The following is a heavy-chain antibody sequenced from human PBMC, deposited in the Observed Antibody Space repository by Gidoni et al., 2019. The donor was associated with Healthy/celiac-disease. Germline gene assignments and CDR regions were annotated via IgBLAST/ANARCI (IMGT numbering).Heavy chain of an antibody. CDR3: ARDSSVWGSYRLDLGWYFDL. V-gene: IGHV3-33*01. CDR1: GFTFSSYG. CDR2: IWYDGSNK. Sequence: QVQLVESGGGVVQPGRSLRLSCAASGFTFSSYGMHWVRQAPGKGLEWVAVIWYDGSNKYYADSVKGRFTISRDNSKNTLYLQMNSLRAEDTAVYYCARDSSVWGSYRLDLGWYFDLWGRGTLVTVSS. J-gene: IGHJ2*01. D-gene: IGHD3-16*02.